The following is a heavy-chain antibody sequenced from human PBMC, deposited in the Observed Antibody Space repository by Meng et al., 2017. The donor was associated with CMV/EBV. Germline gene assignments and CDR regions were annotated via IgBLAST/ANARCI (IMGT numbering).Heavy chain of an antibody. CDR1: GFTFSSYS. J-gene: IGHJ4*02. V-gene: IGHV3-21*01. CDR3: ARVAGLLGYCSSTSCYGDFDY. D-gene: IGHD2-2*01. CDR2: ISSSSSYI. Sequence: GESLKISCAASGFTFSSYSMNWVRQAPGKGLEWVSSISSSSSYIYYADSVKGRFTISRDNAKNSLYLQMNSLRAEDTAVYYCARVAGLLGYCSSTSCYGDFDYWGQGTLVTVSS.